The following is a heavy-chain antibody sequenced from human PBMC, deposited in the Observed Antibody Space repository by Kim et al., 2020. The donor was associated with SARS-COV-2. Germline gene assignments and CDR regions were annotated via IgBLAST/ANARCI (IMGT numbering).Heavy chain of an antibody. CDR3: ARDAGAQYSSGWYNYGMDV. V-gene: IGHV3-30*04. D-gene: IGHD6-19*01. CDR2: ISYDGSNK. J-gene: IGHJ6*02. Sequence: GGSLRLSCAASGFTFSSYAMHWVRQAPGKGLEWVAVISYDGSNKYYADSVKGRFTISRDNSKNTLYLQMNSLRAEDTAVYYCARDAGAQYSSGWYNYGMDVWGQGTTVTVSS. CDR1: GFTFSSYA.